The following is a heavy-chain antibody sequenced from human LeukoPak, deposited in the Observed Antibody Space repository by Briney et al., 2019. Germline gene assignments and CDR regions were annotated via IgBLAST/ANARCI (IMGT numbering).Heavy chain of an antibody. J-gene: IGHJ5*02. CDR1: GGSFSGYY. CDR2: INHSGST. D-gene: IGHD2-15*01. CDR3: ARGSRCSGGSCHIST. V-gene: IGHV4-34*01. Sequence: NSSETLSLTCAVYGGSFSGYYWSWIRQPPGKGLEWIGEINHSGSTNYNPSLKSRVTISVDTSKNPFSLKLSSVTAADTAVYYCARGSRCSGGSCHISTWGQGTLVTVSS.